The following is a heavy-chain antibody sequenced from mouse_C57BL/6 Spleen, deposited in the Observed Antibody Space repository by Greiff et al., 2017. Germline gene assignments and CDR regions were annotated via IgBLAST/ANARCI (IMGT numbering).Heavy chain of an antibody. Sequence: QVQLQQSGPELVKPGASVKISCKASGYAFSSSWMNWVKQRPGQGLEWIGRIYPGAGDTNYNGQFKGKATLTADKSSSTAYMRLRSLTSEDSAFYFCARGVPITAVVERYFDVWGTGTTVTVSS. D-gene: IGHD1-1*01. CDR2: IYPGAGDT. CDR1: GYAFSSSW. J-gene: IGHJ1*03. CDR3: ARGVPITAVVERYFDV. V-gene: IGHV1-80*01.